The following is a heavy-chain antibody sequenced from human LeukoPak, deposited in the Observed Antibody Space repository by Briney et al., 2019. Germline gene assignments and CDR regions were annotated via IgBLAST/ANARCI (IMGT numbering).Heavy chain of an antibody. Sequence: GGSLRLSCAASGFTFSKHWMNWVRQAPGKGLEWVSSISSSSSYIYYADSVKGRFTISRDNAKNSLYLQMNSLRAEDTAVYYCARDQGSDYGDYPEKYYFDYWGQGTLVTVSS. J-gene: IGHJ4*02. CDR2: ISSSSSYI. V-gene: IGHV3-21*01. D-gene: IGHD4-17*01. CDR1: GFTFSKHW. CDR3: ARDQGSDYGDYPEKYYFDY.